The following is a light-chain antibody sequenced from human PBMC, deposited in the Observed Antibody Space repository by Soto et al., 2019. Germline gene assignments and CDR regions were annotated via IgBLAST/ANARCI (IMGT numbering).Light chain of an antibody. V-gene: IGKV1-5*03. CDR1: QGISSW. Sequence: DIQMTQPLSTLYASVGDRVSIPSGAIQGISSWLAGYQQKPGKAPKLLIYKGSSLEGGVPSRFSGSGSGTEFTLTISSLQPDDFATYYCQQSFTFGPGTKVDIK. J-gene: IGKJ3*01. CDR3: QQSFT. CDR2: KGS.